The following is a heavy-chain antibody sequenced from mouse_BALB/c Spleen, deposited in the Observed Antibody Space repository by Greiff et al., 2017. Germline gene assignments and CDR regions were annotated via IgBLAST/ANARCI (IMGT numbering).Heavy chain of an antibody. Sequence: EVQLQQSGPGLVKPSQSLSLTCTVTGYSITSDYAWNWIRQFPGNKLEWMGYISYSGSTSYNPSLKSRISITRDTSKNQFFLQLNSVTTEDTATYYCARYYYGDWGQGTTLTVSS. CDR2: ISYSGST. J-gene: IGHJ2*01. CDR1: GYSITSDYA. CDR3: ARYYYGD. D-gene: IGHD1-1*01. V-gene: IGHV3-2*02.